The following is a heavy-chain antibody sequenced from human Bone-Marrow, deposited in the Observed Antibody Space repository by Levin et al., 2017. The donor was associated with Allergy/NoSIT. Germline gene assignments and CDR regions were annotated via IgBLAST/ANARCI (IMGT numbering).Heavy chain of an antibody. CDR1: GFTFRDYG. V-gene: IGHV3-30*18. J-gene: IGHJ4*02. D-gene: IGHD3-16*02. CDR3: AKGGDYVWGSYRPEEKYYFDY. CDR2: ISYDGFNK. Sequence: GESLKISCAASGFTFRDYGMHWVRQAPGKGLEWVALISYDGFNKYYADSVRGRFTISRDNSKNTLYLQMNSLRAEDTAVYYCAKGGDYVWGSYRPEEKYYFDYWGQGTLVTVSS.